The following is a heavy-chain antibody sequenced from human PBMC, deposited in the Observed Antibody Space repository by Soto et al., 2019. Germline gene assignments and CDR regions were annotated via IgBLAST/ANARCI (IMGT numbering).Heavy chain of an antibody. D-gene: IGHD3-22*01. CDR2: ISNDGSKK. V-gene: IGHV3-30*18. CDR1: GFTFSSYG. CDR3: AKDYYYDSSGLVY. J-gene: IGHJ4*02. Sequence: GGSLRLSCAASGFTFSSYGMHWVRQAPGKGLEWVAFISNDGSKKYYVDSVKGRFAISRDNSKNTLYLEMNSLRAEDTAVYYCAKDYYYDSSGLVYWGQGTLVTVS.